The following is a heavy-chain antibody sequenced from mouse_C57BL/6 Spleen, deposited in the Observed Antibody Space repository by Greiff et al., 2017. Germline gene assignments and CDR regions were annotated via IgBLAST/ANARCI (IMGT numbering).Heavy chain of an antibody. CDR1: GFTFSSYA. D-gene: IGHD2-4*01. CDR2: ISSGGDYI. CDR3: TRDRGPIYYDYDGAMDY. J-gene: IGHJ4*01. Sequence: EVKLVESGEGLVKPGGSLKISCAASGFTFSSYAMSWVRQTPEKRLEWVAYISSGGDYIYYADTVKGRFTISRDNARNTLYLQMSSLKSEDTAMYYCTRDRGPIYYDYDGAMDYWGQGTSVTVSS. V-gene: IGHV5-9-1*02.